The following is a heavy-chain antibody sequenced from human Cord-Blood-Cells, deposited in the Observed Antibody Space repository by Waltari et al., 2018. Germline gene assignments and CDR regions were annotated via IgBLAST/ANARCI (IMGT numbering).Heavy chain of an antibody. J-gene: IGHJ4*02. V-gene: IGHV4-34*01. Sequence: VQLQQWGAGLVQPAGRLSRTCAASGGSFRGAYWSWIRQHPGKGLEWIGEINHSGSTNYNPSLKSRVTISVDTSKNQFSLKLSSVTAADTAVYYCARGIPDYWGQGTLVTVSS. CDR2: INHSGST. CDR1: GGSFRGAY. CDR3: ARGIPDY.